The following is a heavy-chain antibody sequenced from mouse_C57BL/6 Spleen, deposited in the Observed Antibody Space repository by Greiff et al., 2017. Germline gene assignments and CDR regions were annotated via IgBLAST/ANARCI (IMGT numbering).Heavy chain of an antibody. CDR1: GYTFTSYW. D-gene: IGHD2-1*01. Sequence: QVQLQQPGAELVKPGASVKLSCKASGYTFTSYWMQWVKQRPGQGLEWIGEIDPSDSYTNYNQKFKGKATLTVDTSSSTAYMQRSSLTSEDSTVYYCARYGNYSYWGQGTTLTVSS. CDR2: IDPSDSYT. J-gene: IGHJ2*01. CDR3: ARYGNYSY. V-gene: IGHV1-50*01.